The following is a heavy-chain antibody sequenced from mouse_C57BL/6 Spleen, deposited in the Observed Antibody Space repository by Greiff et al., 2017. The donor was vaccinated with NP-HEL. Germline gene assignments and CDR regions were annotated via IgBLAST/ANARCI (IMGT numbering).Heavy chain of an antibody. D-gene: IGHD4-1*01. V-gene: IGHV1-54*01. Sequence: VQLQQSGAELVRPGTSVKVSCKASGYAFTNYLIEWVKQRPGQGLEWIGVINPGSGGTNYKEKLKGKATLTADKSSSTAYMQLSSLTSDDSAFYFCAREGTGPFAYWGQGTLVTVSA. CDR2: INPGSGGT. J-gene: IGHJ3*01. CDR3: AREGTGPFAY. CDR1: GYAFTNYL.